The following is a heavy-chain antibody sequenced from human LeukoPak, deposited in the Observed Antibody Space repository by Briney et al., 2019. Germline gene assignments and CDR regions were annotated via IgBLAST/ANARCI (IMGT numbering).Heavy chain of an antibody. CDR2: ISAYNGNT. Sequence: GASVKVSCKASGYTFTSYGISWVRQAPGQGLEWMGWISAYNGNTNYAQKLQGRVTMTTDTSTSTAYMELRSLRSDDTAAYYCARDYGRQWLVYFDYWGQGTLVTVSS. J-gene: IGHJ4*02. D-gene: IGHD6-19*01. CDR3: ARDYGRQWLVYFDY. V-gene: IGHV1-18*01. CDR1: GYTFTSYG.